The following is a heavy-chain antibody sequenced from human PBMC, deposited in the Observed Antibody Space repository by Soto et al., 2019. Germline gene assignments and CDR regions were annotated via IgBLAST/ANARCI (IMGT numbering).Heavy chain of an antibody. CDR3: ARTDIVTTNWFDP. Sequence: QVPLQQWGAGLLKPSETLSLTCAVYGESFIGYYWTWIRQPPGKGLEWIGEINHRGSTNYNPSLKSRVTISIDTSKNQFSLKLSSVTAADTSVYYCARTDIVTTNWFDPWGQGTLVTVSS. D-gene: IGHD5-12*01. J-gene: IGHJ5*02. V-gene: IGHV4-34*02. CDR2: INHRGST. CDR1: GESFIGYY.